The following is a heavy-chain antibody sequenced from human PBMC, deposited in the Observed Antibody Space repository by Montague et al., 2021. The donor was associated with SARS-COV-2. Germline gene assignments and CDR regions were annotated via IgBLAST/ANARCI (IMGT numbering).Heavy chain of an antibody. D-gene: IGHD2-15*01. Sequence: SETLSLTCTVSGGSISSYYWSWIRQPPGKGLEWIGYIYYSGSTNXNPSLTSRVTISVDTSKNQFSLKLSSVTAADTAVYYCARRSLGYCSGGSCYSAFDPWGQGTLVTVSS. J-gene: IGHJ5*02. CDR1: GGSISSYY. CDR3: ARRSLGYCSGGSCYSAFDP. V-gene: IGHV4-59*01. CDR2: IYYSGST.